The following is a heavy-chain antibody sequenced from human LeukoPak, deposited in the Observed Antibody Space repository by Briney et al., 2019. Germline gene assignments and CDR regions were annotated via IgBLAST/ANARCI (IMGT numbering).Heavy chain of an antibody. CDR2: ISGSGGST. Sequence: PGGSLRLSCAASGFTFSSYAMSWVRQAPGKGLEWVSAISGSGGSTYYADSVKGRFTISRDNSKNTLYLQMNSLRAEDTAVYYCAKVRDALLINTAFDYWGQGTLVTVSS. CDR3: AKVRDALLINTAFDY. V-gene: IGHV3-23*01. D-gene: IGHD3-10*01. CDR1: GFTFSSYA. J-gene: IGHJ4*02.